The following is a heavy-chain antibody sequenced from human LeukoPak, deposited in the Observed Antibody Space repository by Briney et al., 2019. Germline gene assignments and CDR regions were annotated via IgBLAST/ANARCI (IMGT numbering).Heavy chain of an antibody. CDR1: GGSFSGYC. Sequence: PSETLSLTCAVYGGSFSGYCWSWIRQPPGKGLEWIGEINHSGSTNYNPSLKSRVTISVDTSKNQFSLNLSSVTAADTAVYYCARRIWYHDILTAYNIWGQGTPVTVSS. D-gene: IGHD3-9*01. CDR2: INHSGST. CDR3: ARRIWYHDILTAYNI. V-gene: IGHV4-34*01. J-gene: IGHJ4*02.